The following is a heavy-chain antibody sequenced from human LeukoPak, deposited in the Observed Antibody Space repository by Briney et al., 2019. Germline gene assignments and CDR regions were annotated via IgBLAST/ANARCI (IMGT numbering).Heavy chain of an antibody. D-gene: IGHD7-27*01. CDR3: ARAPLGYFDY. CDR2: ILPIFGTA. J-gene: IGHJ4*02. Sequence: SVKVSYKASGGTFSSYAISWVRQAPGQGLEWMGKILPIFGTANYAQKFQGRVTITADKSTSTGYMELSSLRSEDTAVYYCARAPLGYFDYWGQGTLVTVSS. V-gene: IGHV1-69*06. CDR1: GGTFSSYA.